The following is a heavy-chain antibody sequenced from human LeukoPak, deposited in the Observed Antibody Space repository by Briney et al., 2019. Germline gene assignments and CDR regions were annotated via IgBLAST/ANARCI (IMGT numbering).Heavy chain of an antibody. D-gene: IGHD2-21*02. CDR3: ATLLQGDRCGGDCPFDL. Sequence: PSETLSLTCTVSGGSISSYYWSWIRQPPGKGLEWIGYIYYSGSTNYNPSLKSRVTISVDTSKNQFSLKLSSVTAADTAVYYCATLLQGDRCGGDCPFDLWGRGTLVTVSS. CDR2: IYYSGST. CDR1: GGSISSYY. J-gene: IGHJ2*01. V-gene: IGHV4-59*08.